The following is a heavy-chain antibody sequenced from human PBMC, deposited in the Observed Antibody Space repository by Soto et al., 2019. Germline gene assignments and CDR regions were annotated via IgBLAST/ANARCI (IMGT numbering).Heavy chain of an antibody. CDR2: VNPNSNNT. Sequence: HVQLVQSGAEVKKPGASVKVSCKASGYTFTNYDINWVRQAPGQGLEWMGWVNPNSNNTGYAQKFQGRLTMTRGTSIILVYMELSSLTSDDTAVYYCARDRGSDWYYFDYWGQGALVTVSS. D-gene: IGHD6-19*01. J-gene: IGHJ4*02. CDR3: ARDRGSDWYYFDY. V-gene: IGHV1-8*02. CDR1: GYTFTNYD.